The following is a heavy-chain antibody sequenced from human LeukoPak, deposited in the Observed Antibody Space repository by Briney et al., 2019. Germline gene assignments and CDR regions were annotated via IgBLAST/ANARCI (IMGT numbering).Heavy chain of an antibody. V-gene: IGHV1-46*01. J-gene: IGHJ4*02. CDR3: ARGYYDLPF. Sequence: ASVKVSYKASGYSFTSYYMQWVRQAPGQGLEWMGIINPIGGSTTYAQNFQGRVTMTRDTSTSTVYMDPTSLRSEDTAVYYCARGYYDLPFWGQGTLVTVSS. CDR1: GYSFTSYY. CDR2: INPIGGST. D-gene: IGHD3-3*01.